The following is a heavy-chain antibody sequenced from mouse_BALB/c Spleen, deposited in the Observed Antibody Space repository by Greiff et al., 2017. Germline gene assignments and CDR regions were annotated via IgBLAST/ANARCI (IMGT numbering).Heavy chain of an antibody. J-gene: IGHJ3*01. D-gene: IGHD2-1*01. CDR2: ISSGGST. CDR3: AREGYGNYFAY. V-gene: IGHV5-6-5*01. Sequence: DVHLVESGGGLVKPGGSLKLSCAASGFTFSSYAMSWVRQTPEKRLEWVASISSGGSTYYPDSVKGRFTISRDNARNILYLQMSSLRSEDTAMYYCAREGYGNYFAYWGQGTLVTVSA. CDR1: GFTFSSYA.